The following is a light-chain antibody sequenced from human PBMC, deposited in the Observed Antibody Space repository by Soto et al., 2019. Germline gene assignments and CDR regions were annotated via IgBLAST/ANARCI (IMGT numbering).Light chain of an antibody. J-gene: IGLJ1*01. CDR3: WTYARGDTGV. CDR2: GVS. V-gene: IGLV2-23*02. Sequence: QSALTQPASVSGSPGQSITISCTGTSSDVGTYNLVSWYQQYPHKAPKLIIYGVSKRPSGASNRFSGSKSGNTASLTISGLKAEDEADYYCWTYARGDTGVFGTGTKLTVL. CDR1: SSDVGTYNL.